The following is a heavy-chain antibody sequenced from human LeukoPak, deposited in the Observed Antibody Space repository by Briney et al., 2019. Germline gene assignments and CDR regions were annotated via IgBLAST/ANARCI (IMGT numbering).Heavy chain of an antibody. V-gene: IGHV1-2*04. Sequence: WASVKVSCKASGYTFTGYYMHWVRQAPGQGLEWMGWINPNSGGTNYAQKFQGWVTMTRDTSISTAYMELSRLRSDDTAVYYCARDSGAVAEGNWFGPWGQGTLVTVSS. D-gene: IGHD6-19*01. CDR2: INPNSGGT. CDR1: GYTFTGYY. J-gene: IGHJ5*02. CDR3: ARDSGAVAEGNWFGP.